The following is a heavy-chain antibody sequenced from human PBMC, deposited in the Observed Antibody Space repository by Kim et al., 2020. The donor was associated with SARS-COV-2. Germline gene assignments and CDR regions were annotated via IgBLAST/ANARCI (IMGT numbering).Heavy chain of an antibody. V-gene: IGHV1-46*01. CDR3: ARDTLPEPSYYYGMDV. J-gene: IGHJ6*02. D-gene: IGHD1-1*01. Sequence: ASVKVSCKASGYTFTSYYMHWVRQAPGQGLEWMGIINPSGGSTSYAQKFQGRVTMTRDTSTSTVYMELSSLRSEDTAVYYCARDTLPEPSYYYGMDVWGQGTTGTVSS. CDR1: GYTFTSYY. CDR2: INPSGGST.